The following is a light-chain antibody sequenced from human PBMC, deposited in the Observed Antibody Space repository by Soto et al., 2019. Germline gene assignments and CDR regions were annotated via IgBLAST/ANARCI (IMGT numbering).Light chain of an antibody. V-gene: IGKV1-5*03. Sequence: DIQMNQSPSTLSGTVGDRVTITCRASQTISSWLAWYQQKPGKAPKLLIYKASTLKSGVPSRFSGSGSGTEFTLTISSLQPDEFATYYWYQCYIYWTFGQGTKV. J-gene: IGKJ1*01. CDR1: QTISSW. CDR2: KAS. CDR3: YQCYIYWT.